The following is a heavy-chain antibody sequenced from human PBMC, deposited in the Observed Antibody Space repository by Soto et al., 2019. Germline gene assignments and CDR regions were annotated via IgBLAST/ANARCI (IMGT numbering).Heavy chain of an antibody. CDR3: ATYGSWTYFDF. V-gene: IGHV1-18*01. CDR2: TTPKNVVT. D-gene: IGHD3-10*01. Sequence: ASVKVSCKAPGLTFTCYGISWLRQAPGQGLEWMGWTTPKNVVTNYARKFQGRLSLTTDTTTSTAYTVLRSLRSDDSAMNYCATYGSWTYFDFWGPGSLVTVSS. J-gene: IGHJ4*02. CDR1: GLTFTCYG.